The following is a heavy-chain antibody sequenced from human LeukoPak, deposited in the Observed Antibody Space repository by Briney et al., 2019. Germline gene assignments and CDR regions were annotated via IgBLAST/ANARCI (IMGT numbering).Heavy chain of an antibody. Sequence: PSETLSLTCTVSGGSISTYSWSWIRQPPGNGLEWIGYIYCSGNTNYNPSLKSRVTISVDTSKNQFSLKLSSVTAADTAVYYCARVRLVGYDILTGYYSFDYWGQGTLVTVSS. V-gene: IGHV4-59*01. D-gene: IGHD3-9*01. CDR2: IYCSGNT. CDR1: GGSISTYS. J-gene: IGHJ4*02. CDR3: ARVRLVGYDILTGYYSFDY.